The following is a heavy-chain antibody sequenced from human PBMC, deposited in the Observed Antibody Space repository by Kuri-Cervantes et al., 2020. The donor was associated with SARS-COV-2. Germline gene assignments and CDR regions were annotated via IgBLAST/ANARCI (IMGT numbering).Heavy chain of an antibody. CDR2: IYYSGST. Sequence: SETLSLTCTVSGGSISSSSYYWGWIRQPPGKGLEWIGSIYYSGSTNYNPSLKSRVTISVDTSKNQFSLKLSSVTAADTAVYYCARQVDYDILTYYGMDVWGQGTTVTGSS. CDR1: GGSISSSSYY. D-gene: IGHD3-9*01. CDR3: ARQVDYDILTYYGMDV. V-gene: IGHV4-39*01. J-gene: IGHJ6*01.